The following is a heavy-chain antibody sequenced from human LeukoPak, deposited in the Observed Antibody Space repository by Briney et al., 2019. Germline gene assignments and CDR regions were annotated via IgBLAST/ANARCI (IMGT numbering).Heavy chain of an antibody. CDR3: ARGPQYQLLKALGYYYMDV. CDR1: GYTFTSYY. V-gene: IGHV1-46*01. Sequence: ASVKVSCKASGYTFTSYYMHWVRQAPGQGLEWMGIINPSGGSTSYAQKFQGRVTMTRDTSTSTVYMELRSLRSEDTAVYYCARGPQYQLLKALGYYYMDVWGEGTTVTVSS. J-gene: IGHJ6*03. CDR2: INPSGGST. D-gene: IGHD2-2*01.